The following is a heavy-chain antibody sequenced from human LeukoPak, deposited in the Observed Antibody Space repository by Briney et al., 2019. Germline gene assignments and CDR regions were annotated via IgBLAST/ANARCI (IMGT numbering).Heavy chain of an antibody. CDR2: IYSGGGT. CDR1: GFTVSNNY. Sequence: GGSLRLSCAASGFTVSNNYMTWVRQAPGKGLDWVSLIYSGGGTNYADSVKGRFTISRDVSKNTLYLQMNSLRAEDTAVYYCARVHSGWYTADYLSQGNLVTVSS. J-gene: IGHJ4*02. V-gene: IGHV3-53*01. CDR3: ARVHSGWYTADY. D-gene: IGHD6-19*01.